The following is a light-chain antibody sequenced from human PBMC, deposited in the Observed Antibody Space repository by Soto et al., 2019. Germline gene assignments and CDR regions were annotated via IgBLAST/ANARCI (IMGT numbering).Light chain of an antibody. CDR3: QQLNTYPRT. V-gene: IGKV1-9*01. CDR1: QAIKSY. Sequence: DIQLTQSPSFLSASVGDRVTITCRASQAIKSYLAWYYQKPGKAPKLLIYAASNLQSGVPSRFSGSGSGTEFTLTISRLQPEDFATYYCQQLNTYPRTFGQGTKLEIK. J-gene: IGKJ2*01. CDR2: AAS.